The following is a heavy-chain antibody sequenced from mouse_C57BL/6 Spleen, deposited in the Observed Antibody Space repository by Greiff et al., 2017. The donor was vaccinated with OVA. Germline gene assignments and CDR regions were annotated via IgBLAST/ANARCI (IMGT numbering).Heavy chain of an antibody. D-gene: IGHD1-2*01. CDR2: IYPGDGDT. Sequence: VKLMESGAELVKPGASVKISCKASGYAFSSYWMNWVKQRPGKGLEWIGQIYPGDGDTNYNGKFKGKATLTADKSSSTAYMQLSSLTSEDSAVYFCARGGYYGPYYFDYWGQGTTLTVSS. V-gene: IGHV1-80*01. CDR3: ARGGYYGPYYFDY. CDR1: GYAFSSYW. J-gene: IGHJ2*01.